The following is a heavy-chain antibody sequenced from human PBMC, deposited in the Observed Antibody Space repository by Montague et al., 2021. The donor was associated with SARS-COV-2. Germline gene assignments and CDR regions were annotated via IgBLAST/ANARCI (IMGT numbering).Heavy chain of an antibody. J-gene: IGHJ3*02. V-gene: IGHV6-1*01. D-gene: IGHD3-9*01. CDR3: ASSGVTLTGLDAFDI. CDR1: GDSVSSKSVA. Sequence: CAISGDSVSSKSVAWNWIRQSPSRGLEWLGRTYYRSKWDSDYAEXVKRRLVITPDASKNLVSLQLNSVIPEDTAVYFCASSGVTLTGLDAFDIWGQGTMVTVSS. CDR2: TYYRSKWDS.